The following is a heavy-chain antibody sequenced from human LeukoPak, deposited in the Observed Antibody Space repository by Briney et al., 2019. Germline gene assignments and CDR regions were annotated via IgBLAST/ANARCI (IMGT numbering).Heavy chain of an antibody. V-gene: IGHV3-48*02. J-gene: IGHJ4*02. Sequence: GGSLRLSCAASGSTFSTYSMNWVRQAPGKGLEWVSYIDSRSGTIYYADSVKGRFTITRDNANKSLYLQVNSLRDEDTAVYYCAREVGSWYDYWGQGTLVTVSS. CDR2: IDSRSGTI. D-gene: IGHD6-13*01. CDR1: GSTFSTYS. CDR3: AREVGSWYDY.